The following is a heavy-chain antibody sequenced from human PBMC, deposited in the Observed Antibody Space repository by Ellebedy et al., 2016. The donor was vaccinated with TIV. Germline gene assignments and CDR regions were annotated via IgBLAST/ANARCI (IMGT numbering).Heavy chain of an antibody. Sequence: PGGSLRLSCAASGFIFSNFGMHWVRQAPGAGLEWVAFIRYDESRTYYADSVKGRFTISRDNSENTLYLQMNSLRSEDTAVYYCAKKKDYEGNSLDSWGQGTLVTVSS. CDR1: GFIFSNFG. V-gene: IGHV3-30*02. CDR3: AKKKDYEGNSLDS. D-gene: IGHD4-17*01. J-gene: IGHJ5*01. CDR2: IRYDESRT.